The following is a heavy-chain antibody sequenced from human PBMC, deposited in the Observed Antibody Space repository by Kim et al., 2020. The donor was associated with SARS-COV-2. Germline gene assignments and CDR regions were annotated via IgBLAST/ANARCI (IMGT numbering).Heavy chain of an antibody. V-gene: IGHV3-13*01. CDR1: GFTFSSFD. Sequence: GGSLRLSCAASGFTFSSFDMHWVRQATGKGLEWVSAIGYAGDTYYPGSVKSRFTTSTENAKNSWYLQMNSPRAGDTAVYYCARDDDPVGTGAFDICGQGTMVTLS. J-gene: IGHJ3*02. D-gene: IGHD6-13*01. CDR3: ARDDDPVGTGAFDI. CDR2: IGYAGDT.